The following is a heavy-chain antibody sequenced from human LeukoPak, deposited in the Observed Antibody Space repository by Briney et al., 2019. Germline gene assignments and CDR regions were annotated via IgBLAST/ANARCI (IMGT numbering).Heavy chain of an antibody. D-gene: IGHD3-10*02. CDR2: ISNGGSAT. CDR3: TRENYVPDS. CDR1: EFTFSSYS. Sequence: PGGSLRLSCAASEFTFSSYSMNWVRQTPGKGLEWVASISNGGSATYYVDSVRGRFTISRDDAKNSLFLQMNGLRADDTAVYYCTRENYVPDSWGQGTLVTVSS. V-gene: IGHV3-7*03. J-gene: IGHJ4*02.